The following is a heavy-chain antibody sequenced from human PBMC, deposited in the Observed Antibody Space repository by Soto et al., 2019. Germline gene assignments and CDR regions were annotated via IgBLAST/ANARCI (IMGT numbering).Heavy chain of an antibody. J-gene: IGHJ6*02. D-gene: IGHD3-10*01. Sequence: QVQLQESGPGLVKPSGTLSLTCAVSGGSISSSNWWSWVRQPPGKGLEWIGEIYHSGSTNYNPSLKSRVTISVDKSKNQFSLKLSSVTAADTAVYYCARDPTYPSRFGELSYYYGMDVWGQGTTVTVSS. CDR3: ARDPTYPSRFGELSYYYGMDV. CDR1: GGSISSSNW. CDR2: IYHSGST. V-gene: IGHV4-4*02.